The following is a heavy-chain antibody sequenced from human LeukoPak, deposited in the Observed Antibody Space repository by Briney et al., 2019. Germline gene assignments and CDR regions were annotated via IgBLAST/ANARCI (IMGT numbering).Heavy chain of an antibody. Sequence: PSETLSLTCAVYGGSFSGYYWSWIRQPPGKGLEWIGSIHYSGSTYYNPSLQSRVTISIDTSKNQFSLKLSSVTAADTAVYYCARSSLYYDSSGYPSPNRFDYWGQGTLVTVSS. CDR2: IHYSGST. J-gene: IGHJ4*02. CDR1: GGSFSGYY. CDR3: ARSSLYYDSSGYPSPNRFDY. D-gene: IGHD3-22*01. V-gene: IGHV4-34*01.